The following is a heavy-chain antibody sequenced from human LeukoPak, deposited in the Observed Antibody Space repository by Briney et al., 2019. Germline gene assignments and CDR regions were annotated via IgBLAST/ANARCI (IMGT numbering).Heavy chain of an antibody. CDR1: GGSFSGYY. V-gene: IGHV4-34*01. J-gene: IGHJ4*02. CDR2: IDHSGRT. Sequence: SETLSLTCAVYGGSFSGYYWSWIRQPPGKGLEWIGEIDHSGRTNSNPSLKSRVTISVDTSKNQFSLRLSSVTAADTAVYYCARKSIAVAGRKPYDYWDQGTLVTVSS. CDR3: ARKSIAVAGRKPYDY. D-gene: IGHD6-13*01.